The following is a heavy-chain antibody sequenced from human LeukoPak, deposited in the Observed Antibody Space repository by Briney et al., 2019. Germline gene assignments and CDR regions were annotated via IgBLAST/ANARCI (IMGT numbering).Heavy chain of an antibody. CDR1: GFTFDDYA. CDR2: ISWNSGSI. D-gene: IGHD6-25*01. V-gene: IGHV3-9*01. CDR3: AKGPAPAASYWYFDL. Sequence: GGSLRLSCAASGFTFDDYAMHWFRQAPGKGLEWVSGISWNSGSIGYADSVKGRFTISRDNAKNSLYLQMNSLRAEDTALYYCAKGPAPAASYWYFDLWGRGTLVTVSA. J-gene: IGHJ2*01.